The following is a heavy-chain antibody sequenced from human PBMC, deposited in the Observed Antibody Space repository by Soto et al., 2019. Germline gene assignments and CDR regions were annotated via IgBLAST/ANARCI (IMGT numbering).Heavy chain of an antibody. Sequence: QVQLVQSGAEEKKPGASVKVSCKASGYTFTSYLIHWVRQAPGQTLECLGWINTGHGKTKYSQRFQDRVTITMDTSASPDYMELSSLRSEDTAVYQCARSMHFDYWGQGTLVTVSS. CDR3: ARSMHFDY. CDR2: INTGHGKT. V-gene: IGHV1-3*04. J-gene: IGHJ4*02. CDR1: GYTFTSYL.